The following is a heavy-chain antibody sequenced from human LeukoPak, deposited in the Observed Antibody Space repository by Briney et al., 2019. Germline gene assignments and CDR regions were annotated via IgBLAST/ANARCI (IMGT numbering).Heavy chain of an antibody. V-gene: IGHV4-59*01. CDR3: ARAEPFVHAFDI. D-gene: IGHD1-14*01. J-gene: IGHJ3*02. CDR2: IYYSGST. Sequence: SETLSLTCTVSGGSISSYYWSWIRQPPGKGLEWIGCIYYSGSTNYNPSLKSRVTISVDTSKNQFSLKLSSVTAADTAVYYCARAEPFVHAFDIWGQGTMVTVSS. CDR1: GGSISSYY.